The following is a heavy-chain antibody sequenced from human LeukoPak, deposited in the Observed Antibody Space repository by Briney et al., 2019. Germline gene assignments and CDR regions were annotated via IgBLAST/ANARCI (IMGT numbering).Heavy chain of an antibody. CDR3: AREFDSSGYYLYAIDY. CDR1: GGSISSSSYY. J-gene: IGHJ4*02. CDR2: IYYSGST. V-gene: IGHV4-39*07. D-gene: IGHD3-22*01. Sequence: SETLSLTCIVSGGSISSSSYYWGWIRQPPGRGLEWIGNIYYSGSTYYNPSLKSRVTISVDTSKNQFSLKLSSVTAADTAVYYCAREFDSSGYYLYAIDYWGQGTLVTVSS.